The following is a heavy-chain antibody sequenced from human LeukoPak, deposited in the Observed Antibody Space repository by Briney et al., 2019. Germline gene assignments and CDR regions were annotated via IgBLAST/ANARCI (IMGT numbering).Heavy chain of an antibody. CDR3: ARDHYYYDSSGYLHY. J-gene: IGHJ4*02. CDR1: GFTFSSYA. D-gene: IGHD3-22*01. Sequence: GGSLRLSCAASGFTFSSYAMPWVRQAPGKGLEWVAVISYDGSNKYYADSVKGRFTISRDNSKNTLYLQMNSLRAEDTAVYYCARDHYYYDSSGYLHYWGQGTLVTVSS. CDR2: ISYDGSNK. V-gene: IGHV3-30-3*01.